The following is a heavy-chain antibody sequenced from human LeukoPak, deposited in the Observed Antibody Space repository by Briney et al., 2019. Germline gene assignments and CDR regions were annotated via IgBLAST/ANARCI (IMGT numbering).Heavy chain of an antibody. CDR1: GFTFSSYG. CDR3: ARYMTSVTTGIEY. Sequence: EGSLRLSCAASGFTFSSYGMSWVRQPPGKGLEWVSAISGSGRETYYAGSVKGRFAISRDNSKNTLYLQMNSLRAEDTAVYYYARYMTSVTTGIEYWGQGTLITVSS. V-gene: IGHV3-23*01. D-gene: IGHD4-17*01. CDR2: ISGSGRET. J-gene: IGHJ4*02.